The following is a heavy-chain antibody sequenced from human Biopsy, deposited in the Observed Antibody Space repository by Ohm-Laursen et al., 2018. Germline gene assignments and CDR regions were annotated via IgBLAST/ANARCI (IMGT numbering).Heavy chain of an antibody. CDR1: GGSSTGHY. CDR2: ISHTGYT. CDR3: ARGSNEYGGLYFPH. J-gene: IGHJ1*01. Sequence: TLSLTCTVSGGSSTGHYWTWIRQPPGKGLEWIGHISHTGYTSYKSSLKSRVTISLDTSRKHFSPRLTSLAAADTAVYYCARGSNEYGGLYFPHWGQGTLVTVSS. V-gene: IGHV4-59*11. D-gene: IGHD4-23*01.